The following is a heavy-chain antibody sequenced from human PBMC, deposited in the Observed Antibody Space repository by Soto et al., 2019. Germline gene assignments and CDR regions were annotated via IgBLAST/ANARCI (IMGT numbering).Heavy chain of an antibody. J-gene: IGHJ4*02. CDR2: ISGSGGST. CDR1: GFTFSGYA. D-gene: IGHD6-19*01. CDR3: AKALRIAVAGTGYYFDY. Sequence: GGSLRLSCAASGFTFSGYAMSWVRQAPGKGLEWVSAISGSGGSTYYADSVKGRFTISRDNSKNTLYLQMNSLRAEDTAVYYCAKALRIAVAGTGYYFDYWGQGTLVTVSS. V-gene: IGHV3-23*01.